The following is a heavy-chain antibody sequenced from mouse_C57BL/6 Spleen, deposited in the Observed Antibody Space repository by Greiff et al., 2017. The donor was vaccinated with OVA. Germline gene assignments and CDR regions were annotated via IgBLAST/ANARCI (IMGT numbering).Heavy chain of an antibody. V-gene: IGHV1-61*01. Sequence: VQLQQPGAELVRPGSSVKLSCKASGYTFTSYWMDWVKQRPGQGLEWIGNIYPSDSETHYNQKFKDKATLTVDKSSSTAYMQLSSLTSEDSAVYYCARGGNGNYVGYFDVWGTVTTVTVSS. J-gene: IGHJ1*03. CDR1: GYTFTSYW. CDR2: IYPSDSET. CDR3: ARGGNGNYVGYFDV. D-gene: IGHD2-1*01.